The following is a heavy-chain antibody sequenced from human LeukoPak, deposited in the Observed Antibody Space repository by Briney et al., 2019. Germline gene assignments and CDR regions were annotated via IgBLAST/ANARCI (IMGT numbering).Heavy chain of an antibody. D-gene: IGHD3-9*01. CDR3: ARAGYDLLTLAPDPANDY. CDR1: GYTFTGYY. Sequence: ASVKVSCKASGYTFTGYYMHWVRQAPGQGLEWMGRINPNSGGTNYAQKFQGRVTMTRDTSISTAYMELSRLRSDDTAVYYCARAGYDLLTLAPDPANDYWGQGTLVTVSS. CDR2: INPNSGGT. J-gene: IGHJ4*02. V-gene: IGHV1-2*06.